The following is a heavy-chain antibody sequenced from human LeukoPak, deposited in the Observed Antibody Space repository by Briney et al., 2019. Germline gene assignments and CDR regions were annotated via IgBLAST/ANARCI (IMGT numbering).Heavy chain of an antibody. Sequence: GASVKVSCKASGYTFTGYYMHWVRQAPGQGLEWMGWINPNRVGTNYAQKFQGRVTMTRDTSISTAYMELSRLRSDDTAVYYCAREKIVGVNNWFDPWGQGTLVSVST. CDR2: INPNRVGT. D-gene: IGHD1-26*01. CDR1: GYTFTGYY. J-gene: IGHJ5*02. CDR3: AREKIVGVNNWFDP. V-gene: IGHV1-2*02.